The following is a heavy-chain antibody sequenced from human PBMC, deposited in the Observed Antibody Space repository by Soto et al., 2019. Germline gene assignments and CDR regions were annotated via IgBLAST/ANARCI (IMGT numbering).Heavy chain of an antibody. CDR1: RLTLSTYC. V-gene: IGHV3-23*01. D-gene: IGHD3-10*01. J-gene: IGHJ6*02. Sequence: GGSLRFSCVASRLTLSTYCMTWVRQSPGESVEWVSSITDVGDSIHYADYVRGRFIISGDKSKKRLYLQMNSLRAEDTAVYYSASDLLGVSDSYGLDVGGQGAPVTVSS. CDR2: ITDVGDSI. CDR3: ASDLLGVSDSYGLDV.